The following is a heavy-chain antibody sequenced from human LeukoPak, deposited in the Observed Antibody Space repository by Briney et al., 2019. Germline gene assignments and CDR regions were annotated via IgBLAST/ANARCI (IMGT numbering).Heavy chain of an antibody. V-gene: IGHV3-74*01. CDR3: IRVPY. Sequence: PGGPLRLSCAVSGFTFNKYYMHWVRQAPGKGLVWVSRISSDGSNTNYADSVKSRFTISRDNAKNTLYLQMNSLRAEDTAVYYCIRVPYWGQGALVTVSS. J-gene: IGHJ4*02. CDR1: GFTFNKYY. CDR2: ISSDGSNT.